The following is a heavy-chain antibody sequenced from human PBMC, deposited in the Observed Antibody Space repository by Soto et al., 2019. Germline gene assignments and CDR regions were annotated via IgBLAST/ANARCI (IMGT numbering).Heavy chain of an antibody. CDR3: ASREYYYDSSGYHWNDAFDI. CDR2: ISAYNGNT. Sequence: ASVKVSCQASGYTITSNGISWVRQAPGQGLEWMGWISAYNGNTNYAQKFQGRVTMTTDTSTSTAYMELRSLRSDDTAVYYCASREYYYDSSGYHWNDAFDIWGQGTTVTVSS. D-gene: IGHD3-22*01. J-gene: IGHJ3*02. V-gene: IGHV1-18*01. CDR1: GYTITSNG.